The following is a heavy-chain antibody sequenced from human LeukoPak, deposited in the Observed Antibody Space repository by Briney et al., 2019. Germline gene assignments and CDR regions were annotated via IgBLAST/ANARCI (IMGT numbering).Heavy chain of an antibody. CDR1: GGSISSYY. Sequence: SETLSLTCTVSGGSISSYYWSWIRQPPGKGLEWIGYIYYSGSTYYNPSLKSRVTISVDTSKNQFSLKLSSVTAADTAVYYCASDGGGIFDYWGQGTLVTVSS. CDR3: ASDGGGIFDY. D-gene: IGHD3-16*01. V-gene: IGHV4-59*12. J-gene: IGHJ4*02. CDR2: IYYSGST.